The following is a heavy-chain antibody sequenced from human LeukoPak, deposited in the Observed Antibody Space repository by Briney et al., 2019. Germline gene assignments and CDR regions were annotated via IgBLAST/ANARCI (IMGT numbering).Heavy chain of an antibody. CDR1: GNTFTGYY. Sequence: ASVKVSCKASGNTFTGYYIHWVRQAPGQGLEWMGRINPNNGATNYAQKFQGRVTVTRDTSISIVYMELRRLRSDDTAVYYCARDLKYQLLLGWFDPWGQGSLVTVSS. CDR3: ARDLKYQLLLGWFDP. D-gene: IGHD2-21*01. J-gene: IGHJ5*02. CDR2: INPNNGAT. V-gene: IGHV1-2*06.